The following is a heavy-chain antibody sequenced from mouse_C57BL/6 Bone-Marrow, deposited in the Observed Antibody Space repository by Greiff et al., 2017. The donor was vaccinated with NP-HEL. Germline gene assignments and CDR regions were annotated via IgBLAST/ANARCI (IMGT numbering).Heavy chain of an antibody. CDR3: ARGIYLRWFAY. D-gene: IGHD1-1*01. Sequence: VQLQQPGAELVKPGASVKLSCKASGYTFTSYWMHWVKQRPGQGLEWIGMIHPNSGGTNYNEKFKSKATLTVDKSSSTAYMQLSSLTSEDSAVYYCARGIYLRWFAYWGQGTLVTVSA. J-gene: IGHJ3*01. CDR1: GYTFTSYW. V-gene: IGHV1-64*01. CDR2: IHPNSGGT.